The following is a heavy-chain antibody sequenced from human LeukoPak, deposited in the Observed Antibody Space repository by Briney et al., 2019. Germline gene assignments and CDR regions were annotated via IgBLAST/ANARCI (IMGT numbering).Heavy chain of an antibody. CDR3: ARDLGGPIFGLGLDV. Sequence: GGSLRLSCGASEFTVTNYWMHWVRQAPGKGLGWVSRINSDGSSTNYADSVKGRFTISRDYAKNTLYLQMNSLRNEDTAVYYCARDLGGPIFGLGLDVWGLGTTVTVSS. V-gene: IGHV3-74*01. D-gene: IGHD3/OR15-3a*01. CDR1: EFTVTNYW. J-gene: IGHJ6*02. CDR2: INSDGSST.